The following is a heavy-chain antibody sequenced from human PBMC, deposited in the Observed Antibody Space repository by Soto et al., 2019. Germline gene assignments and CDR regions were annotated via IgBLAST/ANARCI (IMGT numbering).Heavy chain of an antibody. J-gene: IGHJ4*02. CDR2: IYYGGTT. V-gene: IGHV4-59*01. CDR3: ARGRIQLWYPFDY. D-gene: IGHD5-18*01. Sequence: SETLSHTCADSGGSFSPDYWSWIRQSPGKGLEWVGYIYYGGTTSYNPSLRNRVTISLETSKSQFSLRLTSVTAADTAVYYCARGRIQLWYPFDYWGQGTLVTVSS. CDR1: GGSFSPDY.